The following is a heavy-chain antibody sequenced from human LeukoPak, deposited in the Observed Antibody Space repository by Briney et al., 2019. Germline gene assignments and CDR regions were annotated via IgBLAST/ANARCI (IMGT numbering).Heavy chain of an antibody. J-gene: IGHJ4*02. CDR1: GGSISSSSYY. CDR3: AGHPVGIFDYVWGSYRD. D-gene: IGHD3-16*02. V-gene: IGHV4-39*01. CDR2: IYYSGST. Sequence: SETLSLTCTVSGGSISSSSYYWGWIRQPPGTGLEWIGSIYYSGSTYYNPSLKSRVTISVDTSKNQFSLKLSSVTAADTAVYYCAGHPVGIFDYVWGSYRDWGQGTLVTVSS.